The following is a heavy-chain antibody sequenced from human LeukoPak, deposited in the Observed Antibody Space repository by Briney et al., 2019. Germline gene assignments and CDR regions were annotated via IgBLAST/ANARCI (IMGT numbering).Heavy chain of an antibody. CDR2: MNPTTGNT. CDR3: ARLSETPAYYDTHVCYYLGY. Sequence: ASVKVSCKASGYTFSSSDINWVRQATGQGLEWMGWMNPTTGNTGYAQKFQGRITMTRDTSINTAYMEISSLRSEDTAVYYCARLSETPAYYDTHVCYYLGYWGQGTLVTVSS. V-gene: IGHV1-8*01. J-gene: IGHJ4*02. CDR1: GYTFSSSD. D-gene: IGHD3-22*01.